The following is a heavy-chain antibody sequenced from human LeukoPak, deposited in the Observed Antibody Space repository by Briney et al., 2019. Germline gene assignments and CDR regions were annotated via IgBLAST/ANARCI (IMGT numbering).Heavy chain of an antibody. CDR2: IYYSGSI. Sequence: SETLSLTCTVSGGSISSYYWSWIRQPPGKGLEWIGYIYYSGSINYKPSLKSRVTISVDTSKNQFSLKLSSVTAADTAVYYCARDRHYYDTSGTVYYDAMDVWGQGTTVTVSS. CDR1: GGSISSYY. D-gene: IGHD3-22*01. J-gene: IGHJ6*02. CDR3: ARDRHYYDTSGTVYYDAMDV. V-gene: IGHV4-59*01.